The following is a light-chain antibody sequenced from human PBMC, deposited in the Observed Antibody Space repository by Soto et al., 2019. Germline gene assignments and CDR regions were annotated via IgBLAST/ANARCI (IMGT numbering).Light chain of an antibody. J-gene: IGKJ1*01. V-gene: IGKV3-20*01. Sequence: EIVLTQSPGTLSLSPGERATLSCWASRSVSSNTLAWYQQKPGQAPRLLIYGASIRVTGIPDRFSGGGSGKDFTLKISRLEPEDFAVSYCMKYGSSQTFGQGTKVQIK. CDR1: RSVSSNT. CDR2: GAS. CDR3: MKYGSSQT.